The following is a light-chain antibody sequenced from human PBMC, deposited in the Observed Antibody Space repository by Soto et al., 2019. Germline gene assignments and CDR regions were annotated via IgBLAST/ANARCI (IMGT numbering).Light chain of an antibody. V-gene: IGLV2-14*01. CDR3: NSYTTSNTRQIV. Sequence: QSVVTQPASVSGSPGQSNTISCTGTSSDVGGYNYVSWYQQHPGKAPKFMIYDVSNRPSGVSTRFSGSKSGNTASLTISGLQAEDETDYYCNSYTTSNTRQIVFGTGTKVTVL. J-gene: IGLJ1*01. CDR1: SSDVGGYNY. CDR2: DVS.